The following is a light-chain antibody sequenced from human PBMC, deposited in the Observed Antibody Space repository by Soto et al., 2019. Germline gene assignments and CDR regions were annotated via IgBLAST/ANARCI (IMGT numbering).Light chain of an antibody. V-gene: IGLV2-14*01. CDR2: EVS. J-gene: IGLJ3*02. CDR3: SSYTTSGTTV. Sequence: QLVLTQPASVSGSPGQTLTISCTGTSSDVGGYNYLSWYQQHPGKAPKVMIYEVSNRPSGVSNRFSGSKSGNTASLTISGLQAEDEADYFCSSYTTSGTTVFGGGTQLTVL. CDR1: SSDVGGYNY.